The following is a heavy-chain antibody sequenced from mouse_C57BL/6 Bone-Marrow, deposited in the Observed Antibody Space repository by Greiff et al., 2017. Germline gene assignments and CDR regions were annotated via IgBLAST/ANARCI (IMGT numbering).Heavy chain of an antibody. J-gene: IGHJ1*03. V-gene: IGHV14-4*01. Sequence: VQLQQSGAELVRPGASVKLSCTASGFNIKDDYMHWVKQRPEQGLEWIGWIDPENGDTEYASKFQGKATITADTSSNTAFLQLSSLTSEDTAVYYCTTYGYDGPGWYFDVWGTGTTVTVSS. CDR2: IDPENGDT. CDR1: GFNIKDDY. D-gene: IGHD2-2*01. CDR3: TTYGYDGPGWYFDV.